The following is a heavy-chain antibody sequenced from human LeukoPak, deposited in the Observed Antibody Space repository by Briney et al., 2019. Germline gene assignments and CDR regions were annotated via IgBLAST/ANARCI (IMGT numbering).Heavy chain of an antibody. D-gene: IGHD4-17*01. CDR3: ARDEVTTPRD. CDR1: GFTFSSYG. J-gene: IGHJ4*02. Sequence: QPGRSLRLSCAASGFTFSSYGMHWVRQAPGKGLEWVAVMWYDGSNKYYADSVKGRFTIPRDNSKNTLYLQMHSLRAEDTAVYYCARDEVTTPRDWGQGTLVTVSS. V-gene: IGHV3-33*01. CDR2: MWYDGSNK.